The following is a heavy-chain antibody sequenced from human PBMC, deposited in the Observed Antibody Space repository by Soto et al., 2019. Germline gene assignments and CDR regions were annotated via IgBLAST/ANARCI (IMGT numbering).Heavy chain of an antibody. CDR2: ISYDGSNK. Sequence: GGSLRLSCAASGFTFSSYAMHWVRQAPGKGLEWVAVISYDGSNKYYADSVKGRFTISRDNSKNTLYLQMNSLRAEDTAVYYCARGGDYDILTGYWGQGTLVTVSS. J-gene: IGHJ4*02. D-gene: IGHD3-9*01. V-gene: IGHV3-30-3*01. CDR3: ARGGDYDILTGY. CDR1: GFTFSSYA.